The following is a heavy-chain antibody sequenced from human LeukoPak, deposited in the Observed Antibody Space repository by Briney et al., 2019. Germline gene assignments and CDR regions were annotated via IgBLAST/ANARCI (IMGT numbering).Heavy chain of an antibody. CDR2: ISKNGDDT. CDR3: AKDQNYESSGYYGGFDY. Sequence: GGSLRLSCSASGXTFSDYPMHWVRQTPGKGLEYVSAISKNGDDTYYADSVKGRFTISRDNSKNTLNLQMNSLRAEDTALYYCAKDQNYESSGYYGGFDYWGQGTLVTVSS. D-gene: IGHD3-22*01. CDR1: GXTFSDYP. V-gene: IGHV3-64*04. J-gene: IGHJ4*02.